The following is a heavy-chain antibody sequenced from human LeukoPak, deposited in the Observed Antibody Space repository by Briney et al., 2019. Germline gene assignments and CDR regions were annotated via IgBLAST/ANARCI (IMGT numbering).Heavy chain of an antibody. J-gene: IGHJ4*02. Sequence: PGRSLRLSCAASGFTFSSYAMHWVRQAPGKGLEWVAVISYDGSNKYYADSVKGRFTISRDNSKNTLYLQMNRLRAEDTAVYYCARDQNSYAPNYFDYWGQGTLVTVSS. CDR1: GFTFSSYA. CDR2: ISYDGSNK. D-gene: IGHD5-18*01. V-gene: IGHV3-30*04. CDR3: ARDQNSYAPNYFDY.